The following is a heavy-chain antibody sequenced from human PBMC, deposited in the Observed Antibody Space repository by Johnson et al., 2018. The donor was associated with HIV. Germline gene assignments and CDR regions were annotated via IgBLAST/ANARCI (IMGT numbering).Heavy chain of an antibody. D-gene: IGHD1-7*01. J-gene: IGHJ3*02. V-gene: IGHV3-30-3*01. CDR2: ISYDGSNK. CDR1: GFTFSSYA. Sequence: QVQLVESGGGVVQPGRSLRLSCAASGFTFSSYAMHWVRQAPGKGLEWVAVISYDGSNKYYADSVKGRFTISRDNSKNTLYLQMNSLRAEDTAVYYCAKGLVTGTTFDAFDIWGQGTMVTVSS. CDR3: AKGLVTGTTFDAFDI.